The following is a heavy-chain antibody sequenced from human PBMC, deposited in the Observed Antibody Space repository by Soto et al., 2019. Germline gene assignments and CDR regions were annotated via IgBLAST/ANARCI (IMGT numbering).Heavy chain of an antibody. CDR1: GYTFTSYA. CDR2: INAGNGNT. J-gene: IGHJ5*02. CDR3: ARDGGYGDYDWFDP. V-gene: IGHV1-3*01. Sequence: ASVKVSCKASGYTFTSYAMHWVRQAPGQRLEWMGWINAGNGNTKYSQKFQGRVTITRDTSASTAYMELSSLRSEDTAVYYCARDGGYGDYDWFDPRGQGTLVTVS. D-gene: IGHD4-17*01.